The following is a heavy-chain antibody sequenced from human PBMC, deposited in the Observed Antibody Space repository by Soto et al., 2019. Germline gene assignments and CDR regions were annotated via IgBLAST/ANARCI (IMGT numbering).Heavy chain of an antibody. CDR2: IYWDDDK. CDR3: AHTTPDSHYDIFTGYLRQGPNWFAP. Sequence: QITLKESGPTLVKPTQTLTLTCTFSGFSLSTSGVGVGWIRQPPGKALEWLALIYWDDDKRYSPSLKSRLTIRKEPPKDQLLLTMPNIDPVDPATYYCAHTTPDSHYDIFTGYLRQGPNWFAPWGQGTLVTVSA. V-gene: IGHV2-5*02. CDR1: GFSLSTSGVG. D-gene: IGHD3-9*01. J-gene: IGHJ5*02.